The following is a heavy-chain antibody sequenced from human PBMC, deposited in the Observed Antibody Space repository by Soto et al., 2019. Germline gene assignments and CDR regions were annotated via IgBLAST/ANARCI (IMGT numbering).Heavy chain of an antibody. CDR2: INPNGGST. V-gene: IGHV1-46*03. CDR1: GYTFTSYY. Sequence: QVQLVQSGAEVKKPGASVKVSCKASGYTFTSYYIHWVRQAPGQGLEWMGIINPNGGSTNYAQKLQGRVTLTRDTSTSTVYMDLSSLRSEDTAVYYCGRGIFAGDVWGKGTSVTVSS. CDR3: GRGIFAGDV. J-gene: IGHJ6*04.